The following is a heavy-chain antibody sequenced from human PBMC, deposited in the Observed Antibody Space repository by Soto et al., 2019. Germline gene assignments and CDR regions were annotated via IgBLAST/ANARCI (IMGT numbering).Heavy chain of an antibody. CDR2: IIPISGTA. J-gene: IGHJ4*02. CDR3: ASGTTYPQAYYYDSSGSNPPDY. Sequence: SVKVSCKASGGTFSSYAISWVRQAPGQGLEWMGGIIPISGTANYAQKFQGRVTITADESTSTAYMELSSLRSEDTAVYYCASGTTYPQAYYYDSSGSNPPDYWGQGTLVTSPQ. CDR1: GGTFSSYA. D-gene: IGHD3-22*01. V-gene: IGHV1-69*13.